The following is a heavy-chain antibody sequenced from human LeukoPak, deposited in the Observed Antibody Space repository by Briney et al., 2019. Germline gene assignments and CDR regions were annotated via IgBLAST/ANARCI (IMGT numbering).Heavy chain of an antibody. Sequence: GGSLRLSCSASGITFSCFVIRWVRQAPGKGLEWVSAISGSGGSTYYADSVKGRFTISRDNSKNTLYLQMNSVRTEDTAEYYSVKDSSACVIAVAGTFDYWGQGTLVTVSS. V-gene: IGHV3-23*01. D-gene: IGHD6-19*01. CDR1: GITFSCFV. CDR3: VKDSSACVIAVAGTFDY. J-gene: IGHJ4*02. CDR2: ISGSGGST.